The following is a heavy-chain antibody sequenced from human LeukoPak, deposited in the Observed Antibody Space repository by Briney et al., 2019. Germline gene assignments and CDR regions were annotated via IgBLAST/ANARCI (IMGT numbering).Heavy chain of an antibody. V-gene: IGHV1-46*01. CDR1: GYTFTNYY. J-gene: IGHJ3*02. Sequence: GASVKVSCKASGYTFTNYYMHWVRQAPGQGLEWMGIISSSGGSTTYAQKFQGRVTMTRDMSTSTVYMELSSLRSDGTAMYYCARGSSRSPRDAFDIWGQGTMVTVSS. CDR2: ISSSGGST. CDR3: ARGSSRSPRDAFDI.